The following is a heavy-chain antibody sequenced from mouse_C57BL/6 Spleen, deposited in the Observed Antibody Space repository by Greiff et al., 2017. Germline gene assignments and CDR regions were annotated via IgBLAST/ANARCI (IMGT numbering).Heavy chain of an antibody. J-gene: IGHJ4*01. CDR3: ARLLRPPYAMDY. CDR2: FDPSDSYT. D-gene: IGHD1-2*01. CDR1: GYTFTSYW. Sequence: QVQLQQPGAELVMPGASVKLSCKASGYTFTSYWMHWVKQRPGQGLEWIGEFDPSDSYTNYNQKFKGKSTLTVDKSSSTAYMQLSSLTSEDSAVYCCARLLRPPYAMDYWGQGTSVTVSS. V-gene: IGHV1-69*01.